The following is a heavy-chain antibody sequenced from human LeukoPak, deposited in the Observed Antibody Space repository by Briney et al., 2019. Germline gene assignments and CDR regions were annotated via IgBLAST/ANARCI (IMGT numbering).Heavy chain of an antibody. Sequence: GGSLRLSCAASGFTFSNYWMHWVRQVPGKGLEWVANIKQDGSEKYYVDSVKGRFTISRDNAQNSLYLQMNSLRAEDTAVYYCARDRSPNYWGQGTLVTVSS. D-gene: IGHD2-15*01. CDR2: IKQDGSEK. CDR1: GFTFSNYW. J-gene: IGHJ4*02. V-gene: IGHV3-7*01. CDR3: ARDRSPNY.